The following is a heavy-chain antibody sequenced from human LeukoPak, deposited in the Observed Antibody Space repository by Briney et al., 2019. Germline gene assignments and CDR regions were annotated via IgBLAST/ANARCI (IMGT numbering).Heavy chain of an antibody. J-gene: IGHJ4*02. D-gene: IGHD2-15*01. CDR2: ISYDGSNK. Sequence: PGGSLRLSCAASGFTFSSYGMHWVRQAPGKGLEWVAVISYDGSNKYYADSVKGRSTISRDNSKNTLYLQMNSLRAEDTAVYYCAKDPRRYCSGGSCYGDYFDYWGQGTLVTVSS. CDR1: GFTFSSYG. V-gene: IGHV3-30*18. CDR3: AKDPRRYCSGGSCYGDYFDY.